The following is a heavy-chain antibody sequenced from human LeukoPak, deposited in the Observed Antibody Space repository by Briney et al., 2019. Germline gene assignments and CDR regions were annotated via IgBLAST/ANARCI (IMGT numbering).Heavy chain of an antibody. CDR1: GGTFSSYA. J-gene: IGHJ6*02. Sequence: ASVKVSCKASGGTFSSYAISWVRQAPGQGLEWMGGIIPIFGTANYAQKFQGRVTITADESTSTAYMELSSLRSEDTAVYYCARDRTSRYGMDVWGQGTTVTVSS. CDR3: ARDRTSRYGMDV. CDR2: IIPIFGTA. D-gene: IGHD3/OR15-3a*01. V-gene: IGHV1-69*13.